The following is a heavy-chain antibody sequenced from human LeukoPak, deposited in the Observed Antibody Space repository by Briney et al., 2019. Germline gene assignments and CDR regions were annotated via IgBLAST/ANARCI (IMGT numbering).Heavy chain of an antibody. Sequence: GGSLRLSCAASGFTLSSKSMNWVRQAPGEGLEWVSSISTSSSYIYYADSVKGRFTISRDDAKNSLFLQMNSLGAEDTAVYYCARTYYYDLTGPFDAFDIWGQGTMVTVSS. V-gene: IGHV3-21*06. CDR3: ARTYYYDLTGPFDAFDI. D-gene: IGHD3-22*01. J-gene: IGHJ3*02. CDR2: ISTSSSYI. CDR1: GFTLSSKS.